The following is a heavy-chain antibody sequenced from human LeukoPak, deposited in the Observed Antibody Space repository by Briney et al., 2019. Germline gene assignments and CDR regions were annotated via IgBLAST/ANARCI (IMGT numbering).Heavy chain of an antibody. CDR2: ITPNADRI. D-gene: IGHD3-22*01. CDR3: AIMHGYYDGSGYWVQ. V-gene: IGHV3-23*01. J-gene: IGHJ1*01. Sequence: GGSLRLSCAASGFTFGSYGMSWVRQAPGKGLEWVSFITPNADRISYADSVEGRFTISRDNPRNTLYMQMNSLRDEDTALYYCAIMHGYYDGSGYWVQWGQGTLVTVSS. CDR1: GFTFGSYG.